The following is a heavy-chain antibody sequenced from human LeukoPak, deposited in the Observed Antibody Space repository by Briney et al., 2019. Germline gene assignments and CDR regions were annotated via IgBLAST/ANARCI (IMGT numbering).Heavy chain of an antibody. CDR3: ARDTLRIAVFGVGGNAFDI. CDR1: GYTFTNYY. Sequence: ASVKVSCKASGYTFTNYYIHWVRQAPGQGLEWMGIINPSDGSTSYAQKFQGRVTLTRDTSTSTVYMRLSSLRSEDTAVFFCARDTLRIAVFGVGGNAFDIWGQGTMVTVSS. V-gene: IGHV1-46*01. D-gene: IGHD3-3*01. CDR2: INPSDGST. J-gene: IGHJ3*02.